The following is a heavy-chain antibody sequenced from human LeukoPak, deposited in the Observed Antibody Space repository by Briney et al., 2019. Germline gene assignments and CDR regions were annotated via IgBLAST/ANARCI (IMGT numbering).Heavy chain of an antibody. J-gene: IGHJ4*02. CDR1: GGSTSGGNYY. D-gene: IGHD4-11*01. CDR2: ISSSGNT. Sequence: SETLSLTCIVSGGSTSGGNYYWGWIRRPPGKGLEWIGGISSSGNTYYNPSLKSRITISVDTSKNHFSLKLSSVTAADTAVYYCASRYDYSNYIDYWGQGTLVTVSS. CDR3: ASRYDYSNYIDY. V-gene: IGHV4-39*02.